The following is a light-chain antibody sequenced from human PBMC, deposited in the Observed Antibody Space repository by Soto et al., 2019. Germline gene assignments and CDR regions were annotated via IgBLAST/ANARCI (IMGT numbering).Light chain of an antibody. CDR3: SSYTRRSTYV. CDR1: SSDVGAYNF. Sequence: QSALTQPASVSGSPGQSITISCTGTSSDVGAYNFVSWSQQHPGKAPKLMIYEVSHRVSGVSDRFSASKSGNTASLTISGLQPGDEAEYYCSSYTRRSTYVFGTGTKLTVL. V-gene: IGLV2-14*01. J-gene: IGLJ1*01. CDR2: EVS.